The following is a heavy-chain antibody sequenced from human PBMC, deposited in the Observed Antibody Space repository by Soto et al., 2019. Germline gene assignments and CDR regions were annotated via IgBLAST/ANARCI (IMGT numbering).Heavy chain of an antibody. D-gene: IGHD1-1*01. CDR3: ATPSTTYYYYGMDV. V-gene: IGHV5-10-1*01. CDR2: IDPSDSYT. Sequence: PGESLKSSGNGSGYIFTSYWISWVRQMPGKGLEWMGRIDPSDSYTNYSPSFQGHVTISADKSISTAYLQWSSLKASDTAMYYCATPSTTYYYYGMDVWGQGTTVTVSS. CDR1: GYIFTSYW. J-gene: IGHJ6*02.